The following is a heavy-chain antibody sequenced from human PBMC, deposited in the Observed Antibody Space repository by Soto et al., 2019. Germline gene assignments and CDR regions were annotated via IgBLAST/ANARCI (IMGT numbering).Heavy chain of an antibody. D-gene: IGHD1-7*01. V-gene: IGHV4-30-2*01. CDR1: GGSISSGGYS. J-gene: IGHJ4*02. Sequence: SETLSLTCAVSGGSISSGGYSWSWIRQPPGKGLEWIGYIYHSGSTYYNPSLKSRVTISVDRPKNQFSLKLSSVTAADTAVYYCARGELADYYFDYWGQGTLVTV. CDR2: IYHSGST. CDR3: ARGELADYYFDY.